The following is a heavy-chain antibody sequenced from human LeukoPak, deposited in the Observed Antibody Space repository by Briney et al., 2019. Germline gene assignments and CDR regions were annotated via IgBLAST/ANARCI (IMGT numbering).Heavy chain of an antibody. Sequence: SETLSLTCTVSGGSISSYYWSWIRQPPGKGLEWIGYIYYSGSTNYNPSLKSRVTISVDTSKNQFSLKLSSVTAADTAVYYCARRHGDYNWFDPWGQGTLVTVSS. V-gene: IGHV4-59*08. J-gene: IGHJ5*02. CDR3: ARRHGDYNWFDP. CDR1: GGSISSYY. CDR2: IYYSGST. D-gene: IGHD2-21*02.